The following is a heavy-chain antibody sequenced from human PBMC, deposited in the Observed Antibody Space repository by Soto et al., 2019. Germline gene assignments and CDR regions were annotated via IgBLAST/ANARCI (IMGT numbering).Heavy chain of an antibody. CDR3: ARVAGTRPFDY. CDR2: IIPIFGTA. V-gene: IGHV1-69*06. J-gene: IGHJ4*02. D-gene: IGHD1-7*01. Sequence: AVKVSCKASGRTFSSYAISWVRQAPGQGLEWMGGIIPIFGTANYAQKFQGRVTITADKSTSTAYMELSSLRSEDTAVYYCARVAGTRPFDYWGQGTLVTVSS. CDR1: GRTFSSYA.